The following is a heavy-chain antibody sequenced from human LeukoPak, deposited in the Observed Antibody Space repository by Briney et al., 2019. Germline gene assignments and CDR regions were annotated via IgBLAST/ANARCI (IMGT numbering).Heavy chain of an antibody. CDR1: GGSISRYY. Sequence: SETLSLTCTVSGGSISRYYWSWIRQPPGKRLEWIGYISDTGSTNYNPSLKSRVTISVDTSNNQFSLKLISVTAADTAMYYCVRGRVQSYACWCQGTLVTVSS. CDR2: ISDTGST. CDR3: VRGRVQSYAC. V-gene: IGHV4-59*01. J-gene: IGHJ4*02. D-gene: IGHD2-2*01.